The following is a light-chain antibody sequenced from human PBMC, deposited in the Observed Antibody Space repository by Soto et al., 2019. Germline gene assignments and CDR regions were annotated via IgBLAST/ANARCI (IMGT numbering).Light chain of an antibody. CDR3: CSYAGSSVWV. V-gene: IGLV2-11*01. J-gene: IGLJ3*02. CDR2: DVS. Sequence: QSVLTKPRSVSGTPGQSVIISCTGTSSDVGGYKYVSWYQQHPGKAPKLVISDVSERPSGVTDRFSGSKSGNTASLAISGLQAEDEADYHCCSYAGSSVWVFGGGTKLTVL. CDR1: SSDVGGYKY.